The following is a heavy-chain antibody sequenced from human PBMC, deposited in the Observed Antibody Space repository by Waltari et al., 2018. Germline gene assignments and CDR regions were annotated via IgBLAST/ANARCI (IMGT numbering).Heavy chain of an antibody. CDR2: IHHSDDT. V-gene: IGHV4-34*01. D-gene: IGHD3-22*01. J-gene: IGHJ4*02. CDR3: AKHGGYHVDD. CDR1: GGSFSGYY. Sequence: QVQLQQWGAGLLKPSETLSLTCAVYGGSFSGYYWSWIRQPPGKGLEWIGQIHHSDDTNYNPSLKSRVTISVDTSKNHFSLNLSSVTATDTAVYYCAKHGGYHVDDWGQGTLVTVSS.